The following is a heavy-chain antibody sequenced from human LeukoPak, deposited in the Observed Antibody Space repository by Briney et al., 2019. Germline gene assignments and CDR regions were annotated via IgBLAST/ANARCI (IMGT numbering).Heavy chain of an antibody. J-gene: IGHJ4*02. CDR3: ARTDCFDRYSSGWCYFDY. Sequence: GGSLRLSCAASGFTFSSYSMNWVRQAPGKGLEWVSYISSSSSTIYYADSVKGRFTISRDNAKNSLYLQMNSLRAEDTAVYYCARTDCFDRYSSGWCYFDYWGQGTLVTVSS. CDR2: ISSSSSTI. V-gene: IGHV3-48*04. D-gene: IGHD6-19*01. CDR1: GFTFSSYS.